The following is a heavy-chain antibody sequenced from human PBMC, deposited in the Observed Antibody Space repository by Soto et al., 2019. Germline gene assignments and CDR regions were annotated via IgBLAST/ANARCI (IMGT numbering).Heavy chain of an antibody. J-gene: IGHJ4*02. D-gene: IGHD2-21*02. CDR3: ATQVVVTAIPRVAIDY. CDR2: IIPIFGTA. Sequence: ASVKVSCKASGGTFSSYAISWVRQAPGQGLEWMGGIIPIFGTANYAQKFQGRVTITADESTSTAYMELSSLRSEDTAVYYCATQVVVTAIPRVAIDYWGQGTLVTVSS. CDR1: GGTFSSYA. V-gene: IGHV1-69*13.